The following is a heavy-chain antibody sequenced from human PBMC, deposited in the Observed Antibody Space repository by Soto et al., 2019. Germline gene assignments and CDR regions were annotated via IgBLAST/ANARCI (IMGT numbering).Heavy chain of an antibody. V-gene: IGHV4-39*01. CDR3: ARRLAAAGHYGVDV. CDR1: GGSISSSSYY. D-gene: IGHD6-13*01. J-gene: IGHJ6*02. CDR2: IYYSGST. Sequence: TSETLSLTCTVSGGSISSSSYYWGWIRQPPGKGLEWIGSIYYSGSTYYNPSLKSRVTISVDTSKNQFSLKLSSVTAADTAVYYCARRLAAAGHYGVDVWGQGTTVTVSS.